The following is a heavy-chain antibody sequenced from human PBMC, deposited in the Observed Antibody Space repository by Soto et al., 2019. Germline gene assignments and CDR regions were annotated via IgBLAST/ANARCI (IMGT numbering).Heavy chain of an antibody. CDR3: ARPSGLLGQYSALPEF. CDR2: IIPIFHST. D-gene: IGHD5-12*01. Sequence: QVQLVQSGAEGRKPGSSVKISCTVSGDSFSSYTLTWVRQAPGQGLEWMGGIIPIFHSTIYSQRFKGRVTFTADDSTNTAYLQLTNLRFDDTAIYYCARPSGLLGQYSALPEFWGQGTLVSVSS. CDR1: GDSFSSYT. J-gene: IGHJ1*01. V-gene: IGHV1-69*19.